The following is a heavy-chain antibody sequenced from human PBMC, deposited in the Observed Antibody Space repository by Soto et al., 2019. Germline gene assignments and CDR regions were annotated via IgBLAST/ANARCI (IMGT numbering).Heavy chain of an antibody. CDR2: IYYSGST. CDR1: GGSISSYY. J-gene: IGHJ4*02. V-gene: IGHV4-59*08. CDR3: ARLEATTVTAFDY. Sequence: PEATLSLTCTVSGGSISSYYWSWIRQPPGKGLEWIGYIYYSGSTNYNPSLKSRVTISVDTSKNQFSLKLSSVTAADTAVYYCARLEATTVTAFDYWGQGTLVTVSS. D-gene: IGHD4-17*01.